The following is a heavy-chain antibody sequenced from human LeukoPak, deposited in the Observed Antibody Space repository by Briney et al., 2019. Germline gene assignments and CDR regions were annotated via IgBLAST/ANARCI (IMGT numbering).Heavy chain of an antibody. D-gene: IGHD5-12*01. V-gene: IGHV3-15*01. J-gene: IGHJ4*02. CDR3: TWMATIFTVDY. Sequence: PGESLRLSCVLSGLTFSDAWMSWVGRLPGKGREWVGRIRNDRITDYAAPVQGRFSISRDNSKNTFYLQMNSLRTEDTGMYFCTWMATIFTVDYWGQGTLVTVSS. CDR2: IRNDRIT. CDR1: GLTFSDAW.